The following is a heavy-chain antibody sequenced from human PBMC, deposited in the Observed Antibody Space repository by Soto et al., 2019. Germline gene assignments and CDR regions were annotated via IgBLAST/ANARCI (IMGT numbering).Heavy chain of an antibody. J-gene: IGHJ4*02. V-gene: IGHV1-2*02. CDR2: INPNSGGT. CDR1: GYTFTGYY. D-gene: IGHD3-9*01. CDR3: ATYYDILTGYYYFDY. Sequence: ASVKVSCKASGYTFTGYYMHWVRQAPGQGLEWMGWINPNSGGTNYAQKFQGRVTMTRDTSISTAYMELSRLRSDDTAVYYCATYYDILTGYYYFDYWGQGTLVTVSS.